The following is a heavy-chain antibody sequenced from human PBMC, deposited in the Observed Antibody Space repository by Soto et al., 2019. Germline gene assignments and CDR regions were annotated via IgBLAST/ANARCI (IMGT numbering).Heavy chain of an antibody. CDR3: ARRSVVPAAKIDY. D-gene: IGHD2-2*01. J-gene: IGHJ4*02. CDR1: GGSISSGDYY. Sequence: SETLSLTCTVSGGSISSGDYYWSWIRQPPGKGLEWIGYIYYSGSTYYKPSLKSRVTISVDTSKNQFSLKLSSVTAADTAVYYCARRSVVPAAKIDYWGQGTLVTVSS. V-gene: IGHV4-30-4*01. CDR2: IYYSGST.